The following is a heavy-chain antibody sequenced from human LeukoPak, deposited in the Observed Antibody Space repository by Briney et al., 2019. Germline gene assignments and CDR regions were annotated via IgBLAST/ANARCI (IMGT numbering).Heavy chain of an antibody. V-gene: IGHV3-15*01. CDR3: TKTYYYGSGSLDY. D-gene: IGHD3-10*01. CDR2: IKSKTDGGTT. J-gene: IGHJ4*02. Sequence: GGSLRLSCAASGFTFSNAWMSWVRQAPGKGLAWVGRIKSKTDGGTTDYAAPVKGRVTISRDDSKNTLYLQMNSLKTEDTAIYYCTKTYYYGSGSLDYWGQGTLVTVSS. CDR1: GFTFSNAW.